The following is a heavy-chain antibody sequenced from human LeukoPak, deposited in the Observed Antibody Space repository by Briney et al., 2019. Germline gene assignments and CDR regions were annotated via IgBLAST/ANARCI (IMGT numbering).Heavy chain of an antibody. J-gene: IGHJ3*02. CDR3: ARDSPMPGYSSSKDAFDI. CDR2: ISAYNGKI. V-gene: IGHV1-18*01. Sequence: ASVKVSCKASGYTFTTYGISWVRQASGQGLEWMGWISAYNGKINYAHKFQGRVTMTTDTSTSTAYMELRSLRSDDTAVYYCARDSPMPGYSSSKDAFDIWGQGTRVTVSS. CDR1: GYTFTTYG. D-gene: IGHD5-12*01.